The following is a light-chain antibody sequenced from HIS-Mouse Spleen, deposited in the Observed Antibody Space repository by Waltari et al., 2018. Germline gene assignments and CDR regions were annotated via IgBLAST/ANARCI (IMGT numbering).Light chain of an antibody. V-gene: IGLV2-23*01. Sequence: QSALTQPASVSGSPGQSITISCTGTSSDVGSYNLVSWYQHPPGKAPKLMIYEGSKRPSGVSNRFSGSKSGNTASLTISGLQAEDEADYYCCSYAGSSTVVVFGGGTKLTVL. CDR2: EGS. J-gene: IGLJ2*01. CDR3: CSYAGSSTVVV. CDR1: SSDVGSYNL.